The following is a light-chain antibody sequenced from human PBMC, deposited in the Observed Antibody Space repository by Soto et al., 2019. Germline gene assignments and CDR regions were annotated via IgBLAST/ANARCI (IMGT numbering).Light chain of an antibody. J-gene: IGLJ3*02. V-gene: IGLV1-40*01. CDR1: SSNIGAGFD. Sequence: QAVVTQPPSVSGAPGQRVTISCTGSSSNIGAGFDVHWYLQLPGTAPKLLMFGSTNRPSGVPDRFSGSRSGTSASLAITGLQSDDEADYYCQSYDNSLSAWVFGGGTKLTVL. CDR3: QSYDNSLSAWV. CDR2: GST.